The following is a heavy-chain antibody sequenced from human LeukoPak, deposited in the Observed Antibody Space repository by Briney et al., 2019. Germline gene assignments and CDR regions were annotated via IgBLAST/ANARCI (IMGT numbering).Heavy chain of an antibody. V-gene: IGHV3-74*01. J-gene: IGHJ4*02. CDR1: GFTFGSYW. D-gene: IGHD2-2*02. Sequence: GGSLRLSCAASGFTFGSYWMHWVGQAPGKGLVWVARINTDGGSTTYADSVKGRFTISRDNAKNTLYLQMNSLRAEDTAVYYCGGGFSIVPASIPDYWGLGTLVTVSS. CDR2: INTDGGST. CDR3: GGGFSIVPASIPDY.